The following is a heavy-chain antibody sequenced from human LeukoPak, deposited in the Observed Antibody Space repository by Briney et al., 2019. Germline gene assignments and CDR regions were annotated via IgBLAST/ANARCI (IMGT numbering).Heavy chain of an antibody. CDR3: ARSNSGSYYVYYYYYMDV. J-gene: IGHJ6*03. Sequence: GGSLRFSCAASGFTFSSYSMNWVRQAPGKGLEWVSSISSSSSYIYYADSVKGRFTISRDNAKNSLYLQMNSLRAEDTAVYYCARSNSGSYYVYYYYYMDVWGKGTTVTVSS. CDR2: ISSSSSYI. V-gene: IGHV3-21*01. D-gene: IGHD1-26*01. CDR1: GFTFSSYS.